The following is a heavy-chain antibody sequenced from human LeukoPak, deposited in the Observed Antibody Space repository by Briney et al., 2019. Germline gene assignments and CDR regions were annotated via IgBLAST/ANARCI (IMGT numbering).Heavy chain of an antibody. CDR3: ARDLDQPEVGATDQPNWFDP. V-gene: IGHV3-21*01. D-gene: IGHD1-26*01. J-gene: IGHJ5*02. CDR1: GFTFSSYS. CDR2: ISSSSSYI. Sequence: PGGSLRLSCAVSGFTFSSYSMNWVRQAPGRGLEWVSSISSSSSYIYYADSVKGRFTISRDNAKNSLYLQMNSLRAEDTAVYYCARDLDQPEVGATDQPNWFDPWGQGTLVTVSS.